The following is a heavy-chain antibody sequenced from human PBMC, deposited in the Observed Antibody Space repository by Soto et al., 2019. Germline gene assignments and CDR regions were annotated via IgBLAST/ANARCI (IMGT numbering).Heavy chain of an antibody. D-gene: IGHD6-19*01. V-gene: IGHV4-30-4*01. CDR3: ARIHWAQSSLDY. CDR1: NGSISSGDYH. CDR2: IYYSGST. Sequence: SETLSLTCAVSNGSISSGDYHWSWIRQPPGKGLEWIGAIYYSGSTYYNPSLNGRLTLSVDSSQTQFSLKLTSVTAADSAFYYCARIHWAQSSLDYWGRGILVTVSS. J-gene: IGHJ4*02.